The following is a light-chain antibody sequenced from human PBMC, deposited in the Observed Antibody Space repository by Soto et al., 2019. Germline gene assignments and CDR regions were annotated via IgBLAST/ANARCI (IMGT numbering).Light chain of an antibody. V-gene: IGLV2-14*01. J-gene: IGLJ1*01. Sequence: QSALTQPASVSGSPGQSITISCTGTSLDVGGYNYVSWYQQHPGKAPKLMIFEVSNRPSGVSYRFSGSKSGNTASLTVSGLQAEDEADYYCSSYAGSTYLAVFGTGTKLTVL. CDR3: SSYAGSTYLAV. CDR1: SLDVGGYNY. CDR2: EVS.